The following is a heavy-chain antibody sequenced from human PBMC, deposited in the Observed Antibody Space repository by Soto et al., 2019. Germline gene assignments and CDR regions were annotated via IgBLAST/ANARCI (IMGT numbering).Heavy chain of an antibody. CDR3: AKFTVTTSGVRWFDP. D-gene: IGHD4-4*01. Sequence: EVQLLESGGGLVQPGGSLRLSCAASGFTFSRYAVSWVRQAPGKGLEWVSAISGSGGSTYYADSVKGRFTISRDNSKNTLYLQMNTLRAEDTAVYYCAKFTVTTSGVRWFDPWGQGTLVTASS. CDR2: ISGSGGST. V-gene: IGHV3-23*01. J-gene: IGHJ5*02. CDR1: GFTFSRYA.